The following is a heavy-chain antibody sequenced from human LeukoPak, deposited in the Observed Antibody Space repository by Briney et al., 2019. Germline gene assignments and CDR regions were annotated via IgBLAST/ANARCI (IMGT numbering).Heavy chain of an antibody. V-gene: IGHV4-30-2*01. CDR3: ARAYLTVFDY. D-gene: IGHD4-11*01. Sequence: LRLSCAASGFTFSSYWMSWIRQPPGKGLEWIGYIYHSGSTYYNPSLKSRVTISVDRSKNQFSLKLSSETAADTAVYYCARAYLTVFDYWGQGTLVTVSS. CDR1: GFTFSSYW. CDR2: IYHSGST. J-gene: IGHJ4*02.